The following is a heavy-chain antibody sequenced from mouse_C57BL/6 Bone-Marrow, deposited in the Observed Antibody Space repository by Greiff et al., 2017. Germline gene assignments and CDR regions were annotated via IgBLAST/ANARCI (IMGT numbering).Heavy chain of an antibody. CDR3: ARGTVVATCYWYFDG. Sequence: DVQLQESGGGLVKPGGSLKLSCAASGFTFSDYGMHWVRQAPEKGLEWVAYISGGSSTIYYADTVQGRFTISRDNAKNTLFLQMTSLRSEDTAMYYCARGTVVATCYWYFDGWGTGTTVTVSS. V-gene: IGHV5-17*01. D-gene: IGHD1-1*01. J-gene: IGHJ1*03. CDR2: ISGGSSTI. CDR1: GFTFSDYG.